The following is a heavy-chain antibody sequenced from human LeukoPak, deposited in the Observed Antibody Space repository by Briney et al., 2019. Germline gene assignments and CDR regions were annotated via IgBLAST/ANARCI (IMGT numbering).Heavy chain of an antibody. CDR2: IYYSGST. J-gene: IGHJ6*03. Sequence: PSETLSLTCTVSGGSISSGGYYWSWIRQHPGKGLEWIGYIYYSGSTYYNPSLKSRVTISVDTSKNQFSLNLSSVTAADTAVYSCARASGSSWYERRLHAYYYYMDVWGKGTTVTVSS. D-gene: IGHD6-13*01. CDR1: GGSISSGGYY. CDR3: ARASGSSWYERRLHAYYYYMDV. V-gene: IGHV4-31*03.